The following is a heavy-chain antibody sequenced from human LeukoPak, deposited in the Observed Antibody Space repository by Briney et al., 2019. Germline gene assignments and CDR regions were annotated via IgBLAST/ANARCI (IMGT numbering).Heavy chain of an antibody. Sequence: SETLSLTCTVSGGSISSYYWSWIRQPPGKGLEWIGYIYYSGSTNYNPSLKSRVAISLDTSKNQFSLKLNSVTAADTAVYYCASHYGSGSFYSPFDYWGQGTLVTVSS. CDR1: GGSISSYY. CDR2: IYYSGST. D-gene: IGHD3-10*01. CDR3: ASHYGSGSFYSPFDY. J-gene: IGHJ4*02. V-gene: IGHV4-59*01.